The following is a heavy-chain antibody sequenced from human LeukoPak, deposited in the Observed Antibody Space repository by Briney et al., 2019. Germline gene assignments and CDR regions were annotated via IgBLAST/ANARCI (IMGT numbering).Heavy chain of an antibody. D-gene: IGHD1-26*01. Sequence: SETLSFTCTVSGGSISSYYWSWIRQPAGKGLEWIGRIYTSGSTNYNPSLKSRVTMSVDTSKNQFSLKLSSVTAADTAVYYCARERARGSWFDPWGQGTLVTVSS. CDR2: IYTSGST. J-gene: IGHJ5*02. CDR3: ARERARGSWFDP. V-gene: IGHV4-4*07. CDR1: GGSISSYY.